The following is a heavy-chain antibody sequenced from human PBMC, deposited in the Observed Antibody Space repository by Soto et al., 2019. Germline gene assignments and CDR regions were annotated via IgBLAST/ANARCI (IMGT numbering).Heavy chain of an antibody. CDR2: ISDGSGTI. V-gene: IGHV3-11*01. CDR1: GFTFSDYY. Sequence: QVQLVESGGGLVKPGGSLRLSCAASGFTFSDYYMAWIRQAPGKGLEWVSYISDGSGTIYYADSVKGRFTISRDNAKSSLYLQMNSLRADDTAVYFCAREVGYGAPPDYWGQGTQVTVSS. CDR3: AREVGYGAPPDY. D-gene: IGHD4-17*01. J-gene: IGHJ4*02.